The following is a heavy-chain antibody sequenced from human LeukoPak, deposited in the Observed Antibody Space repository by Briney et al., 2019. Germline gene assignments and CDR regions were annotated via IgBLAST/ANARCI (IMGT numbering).Heavy chain of an antibody. Sequence: SETLSLTCTVSGGSISSYYWSWIRQPPGKGLEWIGYIYYSGSTNYNPSLKSRVTISVDTSKNQFSLKLSSVTAADTAAYYCARVVAARLRWFDPWGQGTLVTVSS. CDR1: GGSISSYY. D-gene: IGHD6-6*01. V-gene: IGHV4-59*01. J-gene: IGHJ5*02. CDR2: IYYSGST. CDR3: ARVVAARLRWFDP.